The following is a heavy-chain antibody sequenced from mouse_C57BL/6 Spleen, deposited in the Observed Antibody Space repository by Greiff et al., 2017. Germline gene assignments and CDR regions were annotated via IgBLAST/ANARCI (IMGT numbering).Heavy chain of an antibody. Sequence: EVMLVESGAELVRPGASVKLSCTASGFNIKDDYMHWVKQRPEQGLEWIGWIDPENGDTEYASKFQGKATITADTSSNTAYLQLSSLTSEDTAVYYCTSGSVLYYFDYWGQGTTLTVSS. CDR1: GFNIKDDY. J-gene: IGHJ2*01. V-gene: IGHV14-4*01. CDR3: TSGSVLYYFDY. CDR2: IDPENGDT.